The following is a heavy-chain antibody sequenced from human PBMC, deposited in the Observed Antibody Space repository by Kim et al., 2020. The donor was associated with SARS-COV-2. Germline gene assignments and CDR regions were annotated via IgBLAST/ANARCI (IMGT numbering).Heavy chain of an antibody. V-gene: IGHV4-31*03. CDR1: GGSISSGGYY. D-gene: IGHD3-16*01. CDR2: IYYSGST. J-gene: IGHJ4*02. CDR3: ATSPYGRFDY. Sequence: SETLSLTCTVSGGSISSGGYYWSWIRQHPGKGLEWIGYIYYSGSTYSNPSLKSRVTISVDTSKNQFSLKLSSVTAADTAVYYCATSPYGRFDYWGQGTLVSVSS.